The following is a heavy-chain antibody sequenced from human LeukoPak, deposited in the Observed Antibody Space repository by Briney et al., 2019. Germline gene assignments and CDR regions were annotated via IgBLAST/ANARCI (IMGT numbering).Heavy chain of an antibody. CDR1: GFTFSSYA. V-gene: IGHV3-23*01. CDR3: ASTISSSWFY. CDR2: ISGSGGST. Sequence: PGGSLRLSCAASGFTFSSYAMSWVRQAPGKGLEWVPAISGSGGSTYYADSVKGRFTISRDNSKNTLYLQMNSLRAEDTAVYYCASTISSSWFYWGQGTLVTVSS. D-gene: IGHD6-13*01. J-gene: IGHJ4*02.